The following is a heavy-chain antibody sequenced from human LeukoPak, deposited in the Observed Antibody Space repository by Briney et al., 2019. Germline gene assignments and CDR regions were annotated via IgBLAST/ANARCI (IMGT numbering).Heavy chain of an antibody. D-gene: IGHD4-17*01. CDR2: ISGTGGST. CDR3: ARRRAEDYNDFVHFDF. Sequence: PGGSLRLTCAASGFTFSSYDMHWVRQAPGMGLEWVSRISGTGGSTYYADSVKGRFALSRDNSKNTLYLQMNSLRAEDTAIYYCARRRAEDYNDFVHFDFWGHGTLVTVSS. V-gene: IGHV3-23*01. CDR1: GFTFSSYD. J-gene: IGHJ4*01.